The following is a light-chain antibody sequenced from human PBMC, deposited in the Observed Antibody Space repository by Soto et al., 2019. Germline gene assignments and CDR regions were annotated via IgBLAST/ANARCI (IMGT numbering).Light chain of an antibody. CDR3: KQYVISVT. CDR2: GAS. Sequence: EIVLTQSPGTLSLSPGARSTLSCRASQSISGNYLAWYQQKPGQDPRLLIYGASNRATGIPERFSGSGSGTDFTLTISRLEPQDSAMYYCKQYVISVTVGQGTRLEIK. CDR1: QSISGNY. J-gene: IGKJ5*01. V-gene: IGKV3-20*01.